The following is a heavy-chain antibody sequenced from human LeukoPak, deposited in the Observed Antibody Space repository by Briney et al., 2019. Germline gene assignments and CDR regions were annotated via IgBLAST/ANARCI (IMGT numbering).Heavy chain of an antibody. D-gene: IGHD3-10*01. J-gene: IGHJ4*02. V-gene: IGHV3-7*04. Sequence: PGGSLRLSCAASGFTFSNYWMTWVRQAPGKGLEWVANIKQDGSERDYVDSVKGRFTIFRDDAKNSLYLQMNSLRAEDTAVYYCARGITMANWGQGTLVTVSS. CDR1: GFTFSNYW. CDR2: IKQDGSER. CDR3: ARGITMAN.